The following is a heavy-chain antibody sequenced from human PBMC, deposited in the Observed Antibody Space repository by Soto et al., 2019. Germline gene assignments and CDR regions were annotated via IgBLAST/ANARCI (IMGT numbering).Heavy chain of an antibody. CDR2: IYYSGST. CDR1: GGSISSSSYN. V-gene: IGHV4-61*05. Sequence: PSETLSLTCTVSGGSISSSSYNWGLIRQPPGKGLEWIGYIYYSGSTNYNPSLKSRVTISVDTSKNQFSLKLSSVTAADTAVYYCARGELADYYYYYMDVWGKGTTVTVS. CDR3: ARGELADYYYYYMDV. J-gene: IGHJ6*03. D-gene: IGHD3-16*01.